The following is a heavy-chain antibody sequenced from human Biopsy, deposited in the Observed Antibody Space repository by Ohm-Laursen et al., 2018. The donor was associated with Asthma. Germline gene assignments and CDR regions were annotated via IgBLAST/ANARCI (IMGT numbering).Heavy chain of an antibody. V-gene: IGHV1-18*01. D-gene: IGHD3-10*01. Sequence: ASVKVSCKTSGYTFNSAGITCVRQAPGQGLEWMGWISVYNGNTKVAQKLQDRVTMITDTSTSTAYMELRGLRSDDTAVYFCARAVDYSHYYGIDVWGQGTTVTVS. J-gene: IGHJ6*02. CDR2: ISVYNGNT. CDR1: GYTFNSAG. CDR3: ARAVDYSHYYGIDV.